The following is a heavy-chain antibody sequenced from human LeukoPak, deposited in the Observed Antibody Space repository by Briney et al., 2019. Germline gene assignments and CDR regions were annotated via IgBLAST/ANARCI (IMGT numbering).Heavy chain of an antibody. V-gene: IGHV3-23*01. D-gene: IGHD3-10*02. J-gene: IGHJ3*02. CDR3: AKCSAGYYNDAFDI. CDR2: ISGGGAKR. Sequence: GGSLRLSCAASGFPFGNYAMNWVRQAPGKGLEWVSYISGGGAKRHYSDSVKGRFTISRDNPKNTLYLQINNLRAEDTAMYYCAKCSAGYYNDAFDIWGRGTMVTVSS. CDR1: GFPFGNYA.